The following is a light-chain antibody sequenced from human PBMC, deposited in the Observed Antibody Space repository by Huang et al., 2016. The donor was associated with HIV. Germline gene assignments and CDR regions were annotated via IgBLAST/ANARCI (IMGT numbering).Light chain of an antibody. CDR2: SAS. CDR1: PGISSY. Sequence: AIRLTQSPSSLSASTGDRVTITCRASPGISSYLAWYQQKPGKAPKLLISSASTLQSGVPSRFSGSGFGTDFTLTISSLQSEDLGIYHCQQYYTYPHSFGQGTKLEIK. J-gene: IGKJ2*03. CDR3: QQYYTYPHS. V-gene: IGKV1-8*01.